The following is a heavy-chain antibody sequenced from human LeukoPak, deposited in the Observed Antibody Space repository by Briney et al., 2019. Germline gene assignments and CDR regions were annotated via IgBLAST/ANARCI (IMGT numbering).Heavy chain of an antibody. D-gene: IGHD2-15*01. Sequence: ASVKVSCKASGYTFTGYYMHWVRQAPGQGLEWMGWINPNSGGTNYAQKFQGRVTMTRDTSISTAYMELSRLRSDDTAVYYCARVTCSGGSCYPFHAFDIWGQGTMVTVSS. J-gene: IGHJ3*02. CDR2: INPNSGGT. CDR3: ARVTCSGGSCYPFHAFDI. V-gene: IGHV1-2*02. CDR1: GYTFTGYY.